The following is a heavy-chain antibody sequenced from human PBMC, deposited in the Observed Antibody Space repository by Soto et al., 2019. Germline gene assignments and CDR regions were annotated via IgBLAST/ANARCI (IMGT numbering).Heavy chain of an antibody. J-gene: IGHJ5*02. CDR3: AKGVGASTWNNWFDP. CDR2: ISGSGGST. CDR1: RFTFSSYA. Sequence: EVQLLESGGGLAQPGGSLRLSCAASRFTFSSYAMNWVRQAPGKGLEWVSGISGSGGSTFYADSVKGRFTISRDNSKNTLYLQMNSLRAEDTAVYYCAKGVGASTWNNWFDPWGQGTLVTVSS. D-gene: IGHD1-26*01. V-gene: IGHV3-23*01.